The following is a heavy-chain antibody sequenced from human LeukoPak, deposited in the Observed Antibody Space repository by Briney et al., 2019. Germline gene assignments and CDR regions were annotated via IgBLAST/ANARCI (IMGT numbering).Heavy chain of an antibody. CDR3: ARDLGGDGFNLRSWFDP. Sequence: SQTLSLTCTVSGGSINSADYYWSWIRQHPGKGLEWIGYIYYSGSRYYNPSLKSRVSISIDTSTNQFSLNLSSVTAADTAVYYCARDLGGDGFNLRSWFDPWGQGTLVTVSS. J-gene: IGHJ5*02. CDR1: GGSINSADYY. D-gene: IGHD5-24*01. CDR2: IYYSGSR. V-gene: IGHV4-31*03.